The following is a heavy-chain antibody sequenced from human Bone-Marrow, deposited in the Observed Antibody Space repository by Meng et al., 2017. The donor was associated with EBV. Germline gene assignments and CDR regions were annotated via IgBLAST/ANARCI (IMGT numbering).Heavy chain of an antibody. V-gene: IGHV3-11*01. CDR2: ISSSGSTI. Sequence: QLQLVEVGVGLVKPVGSLSLSLAAAGFTFSDYYISWIRQAPGKGLEWVSYISSSGSTIYYADSVKGRFTISMDNAKNSLYLQMNSLRVDDTALYYCARDRYGLFDYWGQGTLVTVSS. CDR1: GFTFSDYY. J-gene: IGHJ4*02. D-gene: IGHD3-16*01. CDR3: ARDRYGLFDY.